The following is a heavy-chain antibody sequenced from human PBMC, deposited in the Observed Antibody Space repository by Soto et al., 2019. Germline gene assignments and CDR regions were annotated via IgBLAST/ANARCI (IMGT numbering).Heavy chain of an antibody. D-gene: IGHD1-26*01. CDR2: ISWNSGSI. J-gene: IGHJ6*02. V-gene: IGHV3-9*01. CDR3: AKDFHSGSYYSYGMDV. CDR1: GFTFDDYA. Sequence: GGSLRLSCAASGFTFDDYAMHWVRQAPGKGLEWVSGISWNSGSIGCADSVKGRFTISRDNAKNSLYLQMNSLRAEDTALYYCAKDFHSGSYYSYGMDVWGQGTTVTVSS.